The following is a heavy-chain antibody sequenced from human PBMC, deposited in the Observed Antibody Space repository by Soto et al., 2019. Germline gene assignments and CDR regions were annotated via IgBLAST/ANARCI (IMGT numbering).Heavy chain of an antibody. J-gene: IGHJ6*02. CDR3: ARHEGAAADTGYYYGMDV. D-gene: IGHD6-13*01. CDR1: GYSFTRYW. V-gene: IGHV5-51*01. CDR2: IYPGDSDT. Sequence: GESLKISCKGSGYSFTRYWIGWVRQMPGKGLEWMGIIYPGDSDTRYSPSFQGQVTISADKSISTAYLQWSSLKASDTAMYYCARHEGAAADTGYYYGMDVWGQGTTVTVSS.